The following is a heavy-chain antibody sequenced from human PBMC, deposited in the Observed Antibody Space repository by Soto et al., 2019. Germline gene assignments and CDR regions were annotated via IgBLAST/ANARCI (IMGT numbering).Heavy chain of an antibody. CDR3: ARDSRVDVPDYFDN. D-gene: IGHD3-10*02. CDR1: GFIIPSCA. V-gene: IGHV3-30*16. Sequence: GGSLRLSCAASGFIIPSCALHWIGHAPGKGLEWVAVIGSDGTHKYYGDSVQGRFTISRDTSQNMVFLQMDRLTAEDTALYYCARDSRVDVPDYFDNWGQGTLVTVSS. CDR2: IGSDGTHK. J-gene: IGHJ4*02.